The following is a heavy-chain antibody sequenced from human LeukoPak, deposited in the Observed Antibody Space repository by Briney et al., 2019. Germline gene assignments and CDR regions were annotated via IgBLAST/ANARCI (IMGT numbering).Heavy chain of an antibody. Sequence: PGGSLRLSCAASGFTFSDYYMSWIRQAPGKGLEWVSYISSSGSTIYYADSVKGRFTISRDNAKNSLYLQMNSLRAEDTAVYYCARSSRYTNRYNFDYWGQGTLVSVSS. J-gene: IGHJ4*02. CDR3: ARSSRYTNRYNFDY. D-gene: IGHD2-8*01. V-gene: IGHV3-11*01. CDR2: ISSSGSTI. CDR1: GFTFSDYY.